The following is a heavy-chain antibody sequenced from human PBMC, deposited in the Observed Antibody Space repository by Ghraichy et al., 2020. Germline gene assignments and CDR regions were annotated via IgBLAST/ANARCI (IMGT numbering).Heavy chain of an antibody. Sequence: SETLSLTCAVYGGSFSDYYWSWIRQPPGKGLEWIGEINHSGSTKYNPYLKSRVTISVETSKNQFSLKLRSVTAADTAVYYCASDTYLSVIENWFDPWGQGTLVTVSS. CDR3: ASDTYLSVIENWFDP. CDR1: GGSFSDYY. D-gene: IGHD2-21*01. V-gene: IGHV4-34*01. J-gene: IGHJ5*02. CDR2: INHSGST.